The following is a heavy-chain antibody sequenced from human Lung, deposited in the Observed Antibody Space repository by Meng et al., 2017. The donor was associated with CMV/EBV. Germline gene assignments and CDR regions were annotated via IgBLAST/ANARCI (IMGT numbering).Heavy chain of an antibody. D-gene: IGHD3-9*01. CDR3: ARNYDILTGPEV. CDR2: IYSGGST. Sequence: GEXXKISCAASGFTVSSNYMSWVRQAPGKGLEWVSVIYSGGSTYYADSVKGRFIISRDNSKNTLYLQMNSLRAEDTAVYYCARNYDILTGPEVWGQGTTVTVSS. J-gene: IGHJ6*02. CDR1: GFTVSSNY. V-gene: IGHV3-66*02.